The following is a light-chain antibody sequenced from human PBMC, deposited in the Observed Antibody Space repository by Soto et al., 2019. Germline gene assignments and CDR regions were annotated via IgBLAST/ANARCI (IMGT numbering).Light chain of an antibody. V-gene: IGKV1-5*03. CDR1: QTISSW. Sequence: IHMTQSPSTLSGSVGYRFTITCRASQTISSWLAWYQQKPGKAPKLLIYKASTLKSGVPSRFSGSGSGTEFTLTISSLQPDDFETYYCQHYNSYSEAFGQGTKVDI. J-gene: IGKJ1*01. CDR3: QHYNSYSEA. CDR2: KAS.